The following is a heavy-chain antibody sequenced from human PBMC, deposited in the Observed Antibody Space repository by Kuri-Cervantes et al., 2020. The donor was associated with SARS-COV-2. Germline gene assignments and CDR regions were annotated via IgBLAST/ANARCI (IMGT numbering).Heavy chain of an antibody. Sequence: SETLSPTCAVYGGSSSGYYWSWIRQPPGKGLEWIGEINHSGSTNYNPSLKSRVTISVDTSKNQFSLKLSSVTAADTAVYYCARQMMSSITIFGVVITRNWFDPWGQGTLVTVSS. CDR1: GGSSSGYY. D-gene: IGHD3-3*01. V-gene: IGHV4-34*01. CDR2: INHSGST. J-gene: IGHJ5*02. CDR3: ARQMMSSITIFGVVITRNWFDP.